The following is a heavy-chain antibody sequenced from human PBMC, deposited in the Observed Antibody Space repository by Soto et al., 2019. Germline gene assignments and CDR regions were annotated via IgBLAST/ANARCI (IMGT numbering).Heavy chain of an antibody. J-gene: IGHJ4*02. CDR1: NGSISSRSSY. V-gene: IGHV4-39*01. CDR2: IYYIGNT. Sequence: QLQLQESGSGLVKPSETLSLTCIVSNGSISSRSSYWGWIRQTPGKGLAWIGSIYYIGNTHYSPSLMSRVTISIDTSQTLFSLKMNSVTAADTAVYFCGGQDYVAKWDYFEKWGQGALVTVSS. CDR3: GGQDYVAKWDYFEK. D-gene: IGHD4-17*01.